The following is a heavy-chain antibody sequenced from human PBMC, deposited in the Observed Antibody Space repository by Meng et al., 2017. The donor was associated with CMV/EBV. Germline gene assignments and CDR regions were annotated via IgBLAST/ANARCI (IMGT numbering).Heavy chain of an antibody. CDR2: IYNDDST. V-gene: IGHV3-53*05. D-gene: IGHD3-3*01. CDR1: GFTVSGNH. J-gene: IGHJ4*02. CDR3: ARSIYSPLYDFWSGYHIDY. Sequence: GGSLRLSCAAPGFTVSGNHMSWVRQAPGKGLEWISVIYNDDSTHYVDSVKGRFTISRDDSKNTLYLQMNSLRAEDTAVYYCARSIYSPLYDFWSGYHIDYWGQGTLVTVSS.